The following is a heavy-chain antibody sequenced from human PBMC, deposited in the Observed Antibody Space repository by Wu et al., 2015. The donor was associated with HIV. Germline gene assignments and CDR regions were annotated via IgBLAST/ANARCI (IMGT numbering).Heavy chain of an antibody. D-gene: IGHD2-15*01. CDR3: ARQSCSGDSRYLPLDY. J-gene: IGHJ4*02. CDR1: GGYISDHY. CDR2: IYYSGST. Sequence: QVQLQESGPRLVKPSETLSLSCTVSGGYISDHYWSWIRQPPGQGLEWIGYIYYSGSTKYNPSLKSRVTISLDTPKEQFSLKLSSVTAADTAIYYCARQSCSGDSRYLPLDYWGQGALVTVSS. V-gene: IGHV4-59*08.